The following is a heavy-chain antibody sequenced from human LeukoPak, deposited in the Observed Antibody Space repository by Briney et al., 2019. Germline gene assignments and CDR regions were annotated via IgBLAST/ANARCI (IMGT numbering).Heavy chain of an antibody. CDR3: ARDSSVGDSSGYYGFFDY. V-gene: IGHV3-53*01. CDR1: GFTVSSNY. D-gene: IGHD3-22*01. CDR2: IYSGGST. Sequence: GGPLRLSCAASGFTVSSNYMSWVRQAPGKGLEWVSIIYSGGSTYYADSVKGRFTISRDNSKNTLYLQMNSLRAEDTAVYYCARDSSVGDSSGYYGFFDYWGQGTLVTVSS. J-gene: IGHJ4*02.